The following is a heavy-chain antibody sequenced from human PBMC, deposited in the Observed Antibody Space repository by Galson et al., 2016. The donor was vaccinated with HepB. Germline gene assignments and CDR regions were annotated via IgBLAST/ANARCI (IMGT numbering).Heavy chain of an antibody. V-gene: IGHV1-24*01. CDR3: ATHRPNDSSVYYYVFDF. CDR1: GYTLTRLS. Sequence: SVKVSCKVSGYTLTRLSIHWVRQAPGKGLEWMGRFDPEDGETIYAQRFQDRVTLTEDTSTDTAYMELGSLRSEDTAVYYCATHRPNDSSVYYYVFDFWGQGTLVTVSS. CDR2: FDPEDGET. D-gene: IGHD3-22*01. J-gene: IGHJ4*02.